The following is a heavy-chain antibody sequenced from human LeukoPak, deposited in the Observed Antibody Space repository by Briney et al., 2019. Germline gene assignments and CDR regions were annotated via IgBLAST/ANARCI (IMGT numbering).Heavy chain of an antibody. J-gene: IGHJ4*02. D-gene: IGHD3-10*01. CDR3: AREVSGELLWFGELLPYFDY. Sequence: PGGSLRLSCAASGFTFSSYWMSWVRQAPGKGLEWVANIKQDGSEKYYVDSVKGRFTISRDNAKNSLYLQMNSLRAEHTAVYYCAREVSGELLWFGELLPYFDYWGQGTLVTVSS. CDR1: GFTFSSYW. CDR2: IKQDGSEK. V-gene: IGHV3-7*01.